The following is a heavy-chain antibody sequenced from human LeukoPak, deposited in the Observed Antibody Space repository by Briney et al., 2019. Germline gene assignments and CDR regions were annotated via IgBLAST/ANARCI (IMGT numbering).Heavy chain of an antibody. CDR1: GGTFSSYA. D-gene: IGHD3-22*01. J-gene: IGHJ4*02. V-gene: IGHV1-69*05. CDR2: IIPIFGTA. Sequence: SVKVSCKASGGTFSSYAIRWVQQAPGQGLEWMGRIIPIFGTANYAQKFQGRVTITTDESTSTAYMELSSLRSEDTAVYYCARDLYDSSGYPFDYWGQGTLVTVSS. CDR3: ARDLYDSSGYPFDY.